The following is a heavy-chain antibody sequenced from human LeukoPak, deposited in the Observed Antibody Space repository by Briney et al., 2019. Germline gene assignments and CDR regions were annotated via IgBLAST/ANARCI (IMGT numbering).Heavy chain of an antibody. J-gene: IGHJ3*02. CDR2: IIPILGIA. CDR3: ARPYGSGSYAAFDI. CDR1: GGTFSSYA. D-gene: IGHD3-10*01. V-gene: IGHV1-69*04. Sequence: SVKVSCKASGGTFSSYAISWVRQAPGQGLEWMGRIIPILGIANYAQKFQGRVTITADKSTSTAYMELSSLRSEDTAVYYCARPYGSGSYAAFDIWGQGTMVTVSS.